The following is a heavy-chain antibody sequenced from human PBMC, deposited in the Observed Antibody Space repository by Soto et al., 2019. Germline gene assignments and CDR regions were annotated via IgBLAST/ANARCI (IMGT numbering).Heavy chain of an antibody. Sequence: SETLSLTCTVSGGSISSYYWSWIRKPPGKGLEWIGYIYYSGSTNYNPSLKSRVTISVDTSKNQFSLKLSSVTAADTAVYYCAKYYMVTRSPFDYWGQGTLVTVSS. D-gene: IGHD5-18*01. CDR2: IYYSGST. J-gene: IGHJ4*02. CDR1: GGSISSYY. V-gene: IGHV4-59*01. CDR3: AKYYMVTRSPFDY.